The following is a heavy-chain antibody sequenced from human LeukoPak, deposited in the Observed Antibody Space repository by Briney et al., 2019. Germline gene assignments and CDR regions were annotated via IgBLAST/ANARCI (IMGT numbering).Heavy chain of an antibody. J-gene: IGHJ3*02. Sequence: QAGGSLRLSCAASGFTFSSYWMHWVRQAPGKGLVWVSRINTDGSTTAYADSVKGRFTISRDNSKNTLYLQMNSLRAEDTAVYYCARANDAFDIWGQGTMVTVSS. CDR1: GFTFSSYW. CDR3: ARANDAFDI. CDR2: INTDGSTT. V-gene: IGHV3-74*01.